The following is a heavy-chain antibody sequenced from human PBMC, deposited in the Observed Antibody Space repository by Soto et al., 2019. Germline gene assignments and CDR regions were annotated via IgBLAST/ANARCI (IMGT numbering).Heavy chain of an antibody. CDR1: GFTFSNYG. D-gene: IGHD3-3*01. CDR2: ISDDGSSK. V-gene: IGHV3-30*18. CDR3: AKDAGRFLEWLSA. J-gene: IGHJ5*02. Sequence: GGSLRLSCAGSGFTFSNYGMHWVRQAPGKGLEWVAVISDDGSSKYYADSLKGRFTISRDNSKNTLYLQMNSLRAEDTSVYYCAKDAGRFLEWLSAWGQGTLVTVSS.